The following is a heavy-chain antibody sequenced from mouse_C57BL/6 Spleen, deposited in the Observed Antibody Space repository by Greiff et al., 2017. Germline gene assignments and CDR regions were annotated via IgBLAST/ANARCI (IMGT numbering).Heavy chain of an antibody. J-gene: IGHJ1*03. CDR1: GYTFTSYG. CDR3: ARDYYGSRGV. V-gene: IGHV1-64*01. CDR2: IRRNSGST. Sequence: VQLQQPGAELVKPGASVKLSCKASGYTFTSYGMHWVRQRPGQGLEWIGMIRRNSGSTNNNEKLKSKATLTVDKSSSTAYMQLSSLTAEDSAVYYCARDYYGSRGVWGTGTTVTVSS. D-gene: IGHD1-1*01.